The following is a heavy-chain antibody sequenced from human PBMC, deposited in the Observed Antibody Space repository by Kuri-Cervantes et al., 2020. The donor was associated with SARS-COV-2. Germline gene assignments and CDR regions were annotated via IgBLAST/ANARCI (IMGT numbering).Heavy chain of an antibody. CDR2: ISSSSSTI. CDR1: GFTFSSYS. CDR3: ARAPRSIAVAGTSLFDN. V-gene: IGHV3-48*02. Sequence: GESLKISCAASGFTFSSYSMNWVRQAPGKGLEWVSYISSSSSTIYYADSVKGRFTISRDNAKNSLYLQMNSLRDEDTAVYYCARAPRSIAVAGTSLFDNWGQGTLVTVSS. D-gene: IGHD6-19*01. J-gene: IGHJ4*02.